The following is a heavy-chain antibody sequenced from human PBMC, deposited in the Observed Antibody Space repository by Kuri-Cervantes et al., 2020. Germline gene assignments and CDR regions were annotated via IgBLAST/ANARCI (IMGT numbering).Heavy chain of an antibody. CDR3: ARGHYGDYILN. D-gene: IGHD4-17*01. CDR1: GFTFSSYA. J-gene: IGHJ4*02. V-gene: IGHV3-23*01. Sequence: GGSLRLSCAASGFTFSSYAMNWVRQSPGKGLEWVSAISGSGGSTYYADSVKGRFTISRDNSKNTVYLQMNSLRVEDTAMYYCARGHYGDYILNWGQGTLVTVSS. CDR2: ISGSGGST.